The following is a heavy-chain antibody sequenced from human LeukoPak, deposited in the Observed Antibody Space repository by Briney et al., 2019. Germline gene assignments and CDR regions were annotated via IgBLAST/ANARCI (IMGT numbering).Heavy chain of an antibody. V-gene: IGHV3-23*01. CDR2: IRGSGGST. D-gene: IGHD3-9*01. CDR1: GFTFSSYA. Sequence: GGSLRLSCAASGFTFSSYAMTWVRQAPGKGLEWVSTIRGSGGSTYYADSVKGRFTISRDNSKNTLYLQMNSLRAEDTAVYYCRANILTAYYVDYWDQGTLVTVSS. CDR3: RANILTAYYVDY. J-gene: IGHJ4*02.